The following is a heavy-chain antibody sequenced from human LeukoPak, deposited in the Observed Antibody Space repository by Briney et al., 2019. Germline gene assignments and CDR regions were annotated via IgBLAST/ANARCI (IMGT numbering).Heavy chain of an antibody. CDR2: ISFDDTNK. CDR3: ARDCSSATCYAAFDY. CDR1: GFTFSSYA. J-gene: IGHJ4*02. Sequence: GGSLRLSCAASGFTFSSYAMHWVRQAPGKGLEWVASISFDDTNKVYSDSVKGRFTVSRDWTNKTMYLQMHGLRAEDTAVYYCARDCSSATCYAAFDYWGQGVLVTVSS. V-gene: IGHV3-30-3*01. D-gene: IGHD2-2*01.